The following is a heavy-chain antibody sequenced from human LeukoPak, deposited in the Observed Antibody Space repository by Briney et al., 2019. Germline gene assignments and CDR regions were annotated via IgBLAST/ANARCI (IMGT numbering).Heavy chain of an antibody. J-gene: IGHJ4*02. D-gene: IGHD3-10*01. CDR2: INPNSGGT. V-gene: IGHV1-2*02. Sequence: GASVKVSCKASGYTFTGYYMHWVRQAPGQGLEWMGWINPNSGGTNYAQKFQGRVTMTRDTSISTAYMELSRPRSDDTAVYYCARGKKLLWFGELLLPSLDYWGQGTLVTVSS. CDR3: ARGKKLLWFGELLLPSLDY. CDR1: GYTFTGYY.